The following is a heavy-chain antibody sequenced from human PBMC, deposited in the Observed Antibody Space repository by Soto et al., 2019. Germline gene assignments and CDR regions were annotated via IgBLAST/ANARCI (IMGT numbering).Heavy chain of an antibody. D-gene: IGHD3-3*01. J-gene: IGHJ4*02. V-gene: IGHV3-21*01. CDR3: AASSRYYDFWSGYYGDFDY. Sequence: GGSLRLSCAASGFTFSSYSMNWVRQAPGKGLEWVSSISTSSTYIHYADSVKGRFTISRDNAKNSLYLQMNSLRAEDTAVYYCAASSRYYDFWSGYYGDFDYWGQGTLVTVSS. CDR1: GFTFSSYS. CDR2: ISTSSTYI.